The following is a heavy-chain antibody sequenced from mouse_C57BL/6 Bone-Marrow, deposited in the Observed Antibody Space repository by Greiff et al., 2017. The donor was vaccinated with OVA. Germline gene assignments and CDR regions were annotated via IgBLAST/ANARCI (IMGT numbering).Heavy chain of an antibody. V-gene: IGHV1-81*01. CDR1: GYTFTSYG. CDR3: ARLHWDVGAMDY. Sequence: QVQLQQSGAELARPGASVKLSCKASGYTFTSYGISWVKQSTGQGLEWIGEIYPRSGNTYYNEKFKGKATLTADKSSSTAYMELRSLTSEDSAVYFCARLHWDVGAMDYWGQGTSVTVSS. CDR2: IYPRSGNT. D-gene: IGHD4-1*01. J-gene: IGHJ4*01.